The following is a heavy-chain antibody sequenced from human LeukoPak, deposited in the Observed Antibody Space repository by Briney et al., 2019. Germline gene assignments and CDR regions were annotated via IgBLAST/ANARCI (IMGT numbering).Heavy chain of an antibody. CDR2: INPSGGST. Sequence: PAASVKVSCKASGYTFTSYYMHWVRQAPGQGLEWMGIINPSGGSTSYAQKFQGRVTMTRDTSTSTVYMELSSLRSEDTAVYYCARDRVGYQLYRGYCFDYWGQVALVTVST. D-gene: IGHD2-2*01. J-gene: IGHJ4*02. CDR3: ARDRVGYQLYRGYCFDY. V-gene: IGHV1-46*01. CDR1: GYTFTSYY.